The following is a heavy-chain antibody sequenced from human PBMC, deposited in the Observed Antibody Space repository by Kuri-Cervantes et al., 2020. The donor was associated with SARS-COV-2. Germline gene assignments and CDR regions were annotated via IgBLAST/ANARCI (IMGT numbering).Heavy chain of an antibody. V-gene: IGHV4-34*01. CDR3: ARENWSYFGY. CDR2: INHSGST. D-gene: IGHD1-1*01. CDR1: GGSFSGYY. Sequence: SETLSLTCAVYGGSFSGYYWSWIRQPPGKGLEWIGEINHSGSTNYNPSLKSRVTISVDTSKNQFSLKLSSVTAADTAVYYCARENWSYFGYWGQGTLVTVSS. J-gene: IGHJ4*02.